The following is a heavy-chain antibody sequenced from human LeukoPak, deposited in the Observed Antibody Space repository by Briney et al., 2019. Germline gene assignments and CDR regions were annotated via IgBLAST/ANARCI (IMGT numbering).Heavy chain of an antibody. CDR2: INPNSGGT. J-gene: IGHJ6*02. CDR1: GYTFTGYY. V-gene: IGHV1-2*02. CDR3: ARDRQLLHHEAPYYYGMDV. Sequence: GASVKVSCKASGYTFTGYYMHWVRQAPGQGLEWMGWINPNSGGTNYAQKFQGRVTMTRDTSISTAYMELSRLRSDDTAVYYCARDRQLLHHEAPYYYGMDVWGQGTTVTVSS. D-gene: IGHD2-15*01.